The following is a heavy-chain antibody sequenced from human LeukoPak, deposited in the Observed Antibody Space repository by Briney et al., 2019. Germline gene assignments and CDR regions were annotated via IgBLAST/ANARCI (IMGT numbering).Heavy chain of an antibody. CDR3: ARGGGYSSGIFRTGAFDI. Sequence: SQTLSLTCAISGDSVSSNSAAWNWIKQSPSRGLEWLGRTYYRSKWYNDYAGSVKSRITITPDTSKNQFSLQLNSVTPEDTAVYYCARGGGYSSGIFRTGAFDIWGQGTMVTVSS. J-gene: IGHJ3*02. V-gene: IGHV6-1*01. D-gene: IGHD6-19*01. CDR1: GDSVSSNSAA. CDR2: TYYRSKWYN.